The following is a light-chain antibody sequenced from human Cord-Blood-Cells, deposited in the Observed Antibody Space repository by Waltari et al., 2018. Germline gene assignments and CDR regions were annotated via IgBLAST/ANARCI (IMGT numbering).Light chain of an antibody. CDR1: RSDVGGYNY. V-gene: IGLV2-14*01. J-gene: IGLJ1*01. CDR2: EVS. Sequence: QSALTQPASVSGSPGQSITISCTATRSDVGGYNYVSWYPPHPGKAPKLMIYEVSNRPSGVSNRFSGSKSGNTASLTISGLQAEDEADYYCSSYTSSSTLVFGTGTKVTVL. CDR3: SSYTSSSTLV.